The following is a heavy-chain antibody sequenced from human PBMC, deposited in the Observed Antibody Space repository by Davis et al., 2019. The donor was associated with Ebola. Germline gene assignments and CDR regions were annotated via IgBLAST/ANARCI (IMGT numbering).Heavy chain of an antibody. J-gene: IGHJ4*02. Sequence: PGGSLRLSCAASGFTFSSYAMSWVRQAPGKGLEWVSAISGSGGSTYYADSVKGRFTISRDNSKNTLYLQMNSLRAEDTAVYYRAKGYSSGWYEVYYFDYWGQGTLVTVSS. D-gene: IGHD6-19*01. CDR2: ISGSGGST. CDR1: GFTFSSYA. CDR3: AKGYSSGWYEVYYFDY. V-gene: IGHV3-23*01.